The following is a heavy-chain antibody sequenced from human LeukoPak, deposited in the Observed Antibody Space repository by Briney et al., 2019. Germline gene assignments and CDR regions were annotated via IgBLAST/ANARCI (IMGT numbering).Heavy chain of an antibody. CDR2: INHSGST. CDR1: GGSFSGYY. D-gene: IGHD2-2*01. Sequence: KSSETLSLTCAVYGGSFSGYYWSWIRQPPGKGLEWIGEINHSGSTNYNPSLKSRVTISVDTSKNQFSLKLSSVTAADTAVYYCARVKCSSTSCYHWFDPWRQGTLVTVSS. CDR3: ARVKCSSTSCYHWFDP. V-gene: IGHV4-34*01. J-gene: IGHJ5*02.